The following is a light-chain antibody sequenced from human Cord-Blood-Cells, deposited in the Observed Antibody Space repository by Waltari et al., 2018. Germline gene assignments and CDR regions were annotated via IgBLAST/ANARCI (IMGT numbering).Light chain of an antibody. CDR1: SSDVGGYNY. CDR3: CSYAGSYTV. V-gene: IGLV2-11*01. J-gene: IGLJ3*02. Sequence: QSALTQPRSVSGSPGQSVTLSCTGTSSDVGGYNYVSWYQQHPGKAHKLMIYDFSKRPSGVPDRFSGSKSGNTASLTISGLQAEDEADYYCCSYAGSYTVFGGGTKLTVL. CDR2: DFS.